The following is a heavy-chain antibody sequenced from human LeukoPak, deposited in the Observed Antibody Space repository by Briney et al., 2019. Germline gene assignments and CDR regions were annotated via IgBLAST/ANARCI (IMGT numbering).Heavy chain of an antibody. CDR1: GFPVSSYY. V-gene: IGHV3-53*01. Sequence: PGGSLRLSCAASGFPVSSYYMSWVRQAPGKGLEWVSVLYSGGTTYYPDYVKGRFTISRDNSKNTLYLQMNSLRAEDTAVYYCARGLLSGYDYAPFDYWGQGALVTVSS. J-gene: IGHJ4*02. D-gene: IGHD5-12*01. CDR2: LYSGGTT. CDR3: ARGLLSGYDYAPFDY.